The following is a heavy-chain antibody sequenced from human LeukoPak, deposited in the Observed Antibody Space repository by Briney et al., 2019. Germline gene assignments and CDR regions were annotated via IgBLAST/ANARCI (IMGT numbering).Heavy chain of an antibody. CDR3: ARGHAVRGVIRHFDY. CDR2: ISSSSSTI. D-gene: IGHD3-10*01. CDR1: GFTFSSYS. V-gene: IGHV3-48*04. J-gene: IGHJ4*02. Sequence: GGSLRLSCAASGFTFSSYSMNWVRQAPGKGLEWVSYISSSSSTIYYADSVKGRFTISRDNAKSSLYLQMNSLRAEDTAVYYCARGHAVRGVIRHFDYWGQGTLVTVSS.